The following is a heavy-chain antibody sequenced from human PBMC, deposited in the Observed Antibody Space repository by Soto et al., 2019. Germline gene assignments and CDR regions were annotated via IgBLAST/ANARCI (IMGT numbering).Heavy chain of an antibody. CDR3: ARDSYYDILNGYSRNALEI. Sequence: GASVKVSCKASGYTFTGYYMHWVRQAPGQGLEWMGWINPNSGGTNYAQKFQGRVTMTRDTSISTAYMELSRLRSDDTAVYYCARDSYYDILNGYSRNALEIWGQGTVVTVSS. J-gene: IGHJ3*02. CDR2: INPNSGGT. D-gene: IGHD3-9*01. V-gene: IGHV1-2*02. CDR1: GYTFTGYY.